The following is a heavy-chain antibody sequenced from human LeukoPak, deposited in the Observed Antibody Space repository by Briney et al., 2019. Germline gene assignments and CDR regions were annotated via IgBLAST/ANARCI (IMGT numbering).Heavy chain of an antibody. CDR3: ASPLLESGGFMHFGL. CDR2: IKPNGSGK. CDR1: GFSLSNYW. J-gene: IGHJ2*01. Sequence: LPHAPCGFSLSNYWLMWVRQAAPRERAGVAYIKPNGSGKYYGDSVKGRCPISRENAKKSMYLEMNSLRAEDTAVYFCASPLLESGGFMHFGLWGRGTLVTVSS. V-gene: IGHV3-7*03. D-gene: IGHD4-23*01.